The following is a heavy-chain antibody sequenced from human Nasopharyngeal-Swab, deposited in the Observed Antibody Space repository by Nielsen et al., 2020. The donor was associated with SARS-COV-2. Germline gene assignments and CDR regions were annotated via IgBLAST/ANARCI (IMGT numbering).Heavy chain of an antibody. J-gene: IGHJ4*02. CDR3: ARDSYGYVGGAALLTHFDY. CDR1: GYTFTSYD. D-gene: IGHD5-18*01. CDR2: MNPNSGNT. Sequence: ASVTVSCKASGYTFTSYDINCVRQATGQGLEWMGWMNPNSGNTGYAQKFQGRVTMTRNTSISTAYMELNSLRAEDTAVYYCARDSYGYVGGAALLTHFDYWGQGTLVTVAS. V-gene: IGHV1-8*01.